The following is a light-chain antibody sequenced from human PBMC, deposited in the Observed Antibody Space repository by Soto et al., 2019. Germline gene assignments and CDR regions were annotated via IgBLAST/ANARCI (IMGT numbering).Light chain of an antibody. CDR3: QQYYDYPLT. CDR1: QDISNY. V-gene: IGKV1-16*02. CDR2: GAS. Sequence: DIQMTQSPSSLSASVGDRVIITCRASQDISNYLAWFQQKPGKVPRSLMYGASNLQSGVPSKFSGSGSGTYFTLTINSLQPEDFATYYCQQYYDYPLTFGGGTKVDIK. J-gene: IGKJ4*01.